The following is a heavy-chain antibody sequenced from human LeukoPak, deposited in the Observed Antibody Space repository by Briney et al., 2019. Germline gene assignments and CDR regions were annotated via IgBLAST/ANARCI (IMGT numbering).Heavy chain of an antibody. D-gene: IGHD2-2*01. CDR2: FHPEDGET. Sequence: GASVKVSCMVSGDTLTALSMHWVRQDHGKGHEWPGGFHPEDGETIYAQKFQGRVTMTEDTSTDTAYMELSSLRSDDTAVYYCTTGKIYCSTTSCSDDYWGQGTLVTVSS. V-gene: IGHV1-24*01. CDR3: TTGKIYCSTTSCSDDY. CDR1: GDTLTALS. J-gene: IGHJ4*02.